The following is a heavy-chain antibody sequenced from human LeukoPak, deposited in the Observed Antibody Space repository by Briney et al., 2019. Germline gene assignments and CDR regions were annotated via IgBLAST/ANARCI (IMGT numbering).Heavy chain of an antibody. V-gene: IGHV1-18*01. CDR2: ISAYNGNT. CDR1: GYTFTSYG. CDR3: ARDPSLPMYYYYGMDV. J-gene: IGHJ6*02. Sequence: ASVKVSCKASGYTFTSYGISWVRQAPGQGLEWMGWISAYNGNTNYAQKLQDRVTMTTDTSTSTAYMELRSLRSDDTAVYYCARDPSLPMYYYYGMDVWGQGTTVTVSS.